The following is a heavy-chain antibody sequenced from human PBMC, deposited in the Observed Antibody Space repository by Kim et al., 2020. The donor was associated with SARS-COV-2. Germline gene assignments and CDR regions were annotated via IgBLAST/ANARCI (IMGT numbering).Heavy chain of an antibody. J-gene: IGHJ4*02. V-gene: IGHV1-69*04. Sequence: SVKVSCKASGGTFSSYAISWVRQAPGQGLEWMGRIIPILGIANYAQKFQGRVTITADKSTSTAYMELSSLRSEDTAVYYCARLCSGGSCSDYWGQGTLVTVSS. D-gene: IGHD2-15*01. CDR1: GGTFSSYA. CDR3: ARLCSGGSCSDY. CDR2: IIPILGIA.